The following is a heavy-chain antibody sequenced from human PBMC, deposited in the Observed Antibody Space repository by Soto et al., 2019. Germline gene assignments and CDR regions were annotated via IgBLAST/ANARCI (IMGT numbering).Heavy chain of an antibody. Sequence: SETLSLTCAVYGGAFSGYYWSWIRQPPGKGLEWIGEINHSGSTNYNPSLKSRVTISVDTSKNQFSLKLSSVTAADTAVYYCARGGRWLQLNYYYGMDVWSQGTTVTVSS. V-gene: IGHV4-34*01. J-gene: IGHJ6*02. CDR3: ARGGRWLQLNYYYGMDV. CDR2: INHSGST. D-gene: IGHD5-12*01. CDR1: GGAFSGYY.